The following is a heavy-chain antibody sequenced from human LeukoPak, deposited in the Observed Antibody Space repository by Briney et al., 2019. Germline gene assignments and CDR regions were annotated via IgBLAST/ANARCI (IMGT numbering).Heavy chain of an antibody. CDR3: ARDHHVLQYYDFWSGYRALDY. CDR1: GFTVNSNY. J-gene: IGHJ4*02. CDR2: IYSDGST. V-gene: IGHV3-53*05. D-gene: IGHD3-3*01. Sequence: PGGSLRLSCAASGFTVNSNYMTWVRQAPGKGLEWVSVIYSDGSTYYADSVKGRFTISRDNSKNTLYLQMNSLRAEDTAVYYCARDHHVLQYYDFWSGYRALDYWGQGTLVTVSS.